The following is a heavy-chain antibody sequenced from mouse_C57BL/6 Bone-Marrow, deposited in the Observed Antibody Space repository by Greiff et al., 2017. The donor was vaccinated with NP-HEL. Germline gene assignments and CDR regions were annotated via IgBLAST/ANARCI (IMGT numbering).Heavy chain of an antibody. Sequence: DVQLQESGPVLVKPGASVKMSCKASGYTFTDYYMNWVKQSHGKSLEWIGVINPYNGGTSYNQKFKGKATLTVDKSSSTAYMELNSLTSEDSAVYYCARWGNYLFDYWGQGTTLTVSS. J-gene: IGHJ2*01. V-gene: IGHV1-19*01. CDR2: INPYNGGT. CDR1: GYTFTDYY. D-gene: IGHD2-1*01. CDR3: ARWGNYLFDY.